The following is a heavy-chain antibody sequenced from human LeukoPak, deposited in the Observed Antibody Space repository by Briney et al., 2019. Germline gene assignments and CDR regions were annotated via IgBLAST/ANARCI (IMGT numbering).Heavy chain of an antibody. CDR3: VREGYSGSDFDS. CDR1: GGSISTYY. Sequence: SETLSLTCTVSGGSISTYYWSWIRQPPGKGLEWIGYIYHSGSTNYNPSLRSRVTMSVDTSKKQFSLKLRSVTAADTAVYYCVREGYSGSDFDSWGQGTLVTVSS. V-gene: IGHV4-59*01. J-gene: IGHJ4*02. CDR2: IYHSGST. D-gene: IGHD2-21*01.